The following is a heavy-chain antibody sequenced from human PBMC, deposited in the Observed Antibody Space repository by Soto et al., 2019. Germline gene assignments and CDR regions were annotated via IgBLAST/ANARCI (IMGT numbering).Heavy chain of an antibody. CDR1: GGSFSGYY. D-gene: IGHD3-16*02. CDR3: ARDEGDDYDYIWGSYRSGFVY. V-gene: IGHV4-34*01. CDR2: IKHSGST. J-gene: IGHJ4*02. Sequence: QVQLQQWGAGLLKPSETLSLTCAVYGGSFSGYYWSWIRQPPGKGLEWMGEIKHSGSTNYNPSLKSLVTKSVDTSKNQFSLKLSAVTAADTAVYYCARDEGDDYDYIWGSYRSGFVYWGQGTLVTVSS.